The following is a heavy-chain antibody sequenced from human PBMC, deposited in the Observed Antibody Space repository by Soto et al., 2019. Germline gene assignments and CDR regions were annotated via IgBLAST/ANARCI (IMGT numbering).Heavy chain of an antibody. D-gene: IGHD6-19*01. Sequence: QLQLQESGPGLVRPSETLSLICTVSGGSITRNDHYWGWIRQSPGKGLEWIGDIKSSGSTNYNLSLKSRVSMSGETSKNQSSLKMNSVTAADTAVYYCARLGSSGWYQGSYFDYWGQGTLVTVSS. CDR2: IKSSGST. J-gene: IGHJ4*02. CDR1: GGSITRNDHY. V-gene: IGHV4-39*01. CDR3: ARLGSSGWYQGSYFDY.